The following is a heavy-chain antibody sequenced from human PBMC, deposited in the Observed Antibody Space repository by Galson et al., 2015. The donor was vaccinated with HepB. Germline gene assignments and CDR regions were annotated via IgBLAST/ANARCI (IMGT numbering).Heavy chain of an antibody. CDR1: GFTFSSYA. V-gene: IGHV3-23*01. CDR2: ISGSGGST. J-gene: IGHJ6*03. D-gene: IGHD5-18*01. Sequence: SLRLSCAASGFTFSSYAMSWVRQAPGKGLEWVSAISGSGGSTYHADSVKGRFTISRDNSKNTLYLQMNSLRAEDTAVYYCAKDTAMAPYYYYYYMDVWGKGTTVTVSS. CDR3: AKDTAMAPYYYYYYMDV.